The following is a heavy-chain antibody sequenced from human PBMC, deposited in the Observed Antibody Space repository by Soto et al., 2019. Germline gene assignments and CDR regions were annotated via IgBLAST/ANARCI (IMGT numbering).Heavy chain of an antibody. V-gene: IGHV3-23*01. CDR3: AKDSIGYYYDRGGYYRHRDDY. Sequence: EVQLLESGGGLVQPGGSLRLSCAASGFTFSSYAMSWVRQAPGKGLEWVSAITGGGGGTYYANSVKGRFTISRDNSKNTLYLQLNSLRAEDTAVYYCAKDSIGYYYDRGGYYRHRDDYWGQGTLVTVSS. CDR2: ITGGGGGT. D-gene: IGHD3-22*01. CDR1: GFTFSSYA. J-gene: IGHJ4*02.